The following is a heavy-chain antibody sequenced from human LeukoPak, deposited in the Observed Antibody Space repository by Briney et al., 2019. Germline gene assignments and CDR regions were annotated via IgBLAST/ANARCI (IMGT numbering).Heavy chain of an antibody. V-gene: IGHV4-4*07. Sequence: SETLSLTCTVSGGSISSYYWSWIRRPAGKGLEWIGRIYPSGNTNYNPSLKSRVTMSVDTSKNQFSLKLSSVTAADTAVYYCARDVGDYGGNWRLDYWGQGTLVTVSS. CDR3: ARDVGDYGGNWRLDY. CDR1: GGSISSYY. J-gene: IGHJ4*02. D-gene: IGHD4-17*01. CDR2: IYPSGNT.